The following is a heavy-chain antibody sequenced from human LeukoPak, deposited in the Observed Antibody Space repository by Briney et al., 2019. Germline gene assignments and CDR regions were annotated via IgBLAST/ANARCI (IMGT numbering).Heavy chain of an antibody. V-gene: IGHV4-30-4*01. J-gene: IGHJ3*02. Sequence: SQTLSLTCTVSGASIRSGDYYWRWIRQPPGKGLEWIVYIYDSGSTYYNPSLKSRITISVDTSENRFSLKLSSVTATDTAVYYCARDCSGGSCYGAFDIWGQGTMVTVSS. CDR1: GASIRSGDYY. D-gene: IGHD2-15*01. CDR3: ARDCSGGSCYGAFDI. CDR2: IYDSGST.